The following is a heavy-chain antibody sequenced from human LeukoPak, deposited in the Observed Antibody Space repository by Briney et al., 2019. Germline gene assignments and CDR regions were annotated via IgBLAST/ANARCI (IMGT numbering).Heavy chain of an antibody. CDR1: GFTFSRYA. CDR3: AKGRRGTSYAALDY. J-gene: IGHJ4*02. CDR2: ISSNGGST. D-gene: IGHD2/OR15-2a*01. Sequence: QPGGSLRLSCSASGFTFSRYAMHWVRQAPGKGLEYVSAISSNGGSTYYADSVKGRLAISRDNSKNTLYLQMNSLRAEDTAVYYCAKGRRGTSYAALDYWGQGTLVTVSS. V-gene: IGHV3-64*04.